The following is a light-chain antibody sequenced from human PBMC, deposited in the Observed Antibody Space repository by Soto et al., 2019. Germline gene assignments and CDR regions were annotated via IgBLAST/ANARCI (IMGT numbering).Light chain of an antibody. V-gene: IGLV1-40*01. CDR1: SSNIGAGYD. CDR2: GNR. J-gene: IGLJ2*01. Sequence: QSVLTQPASVSGAPGQRVTISCTGSSSNIGAGYDVHWYQQLPGTAPKLLIDGNRNRPSGVPDRFSGSKSGTSASLAITGLQAEDEADYYCQSYDSSVVFGGGTKLTVL. CDR3: QSYDSSVV.